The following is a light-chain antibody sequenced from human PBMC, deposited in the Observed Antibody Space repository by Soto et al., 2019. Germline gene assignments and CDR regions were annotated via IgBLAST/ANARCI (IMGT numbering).Light chain of an antibody. CDR1: QGVLFSPNNKNY. CDR3: TQYYTAQFT. V-gene: IGKV4-1*01. Sequence: DIVMTQSPDSVGVSLGERATINCNSSQGVLFSPNNKNYLAWYKQKPEQPPELLIHWASIRESGVPDRFSGSGSGEDFTLTISSLQAEDVAVYYCTQYYTAQFTFARWTKVDIX. J-gene: IGKJ4*01. CDR2: WAS.